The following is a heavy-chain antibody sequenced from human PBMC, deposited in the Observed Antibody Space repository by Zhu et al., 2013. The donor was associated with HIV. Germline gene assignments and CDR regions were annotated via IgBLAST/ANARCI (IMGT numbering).Heavy chain of an antibody. CDR3: ARSLGLTFGVVV. J-gene: IGHJ4*02. CDR2: INPDSGAT. CDR1: GYAFVGYY. D-gene: IGHD3-3*01. Sequence: QVHLSQSGPEVKKPGASVRVSCKSSGYAFVGYYMHWVRQAPGQGFEWMGWINPDSGATDYAQRFLGRVSITRDTSIDTAFMEVRRLTPDDTAVYYCARSLGLTFGVVVWGQGTQVTVSS. V-gene: IGHV1-2*02.